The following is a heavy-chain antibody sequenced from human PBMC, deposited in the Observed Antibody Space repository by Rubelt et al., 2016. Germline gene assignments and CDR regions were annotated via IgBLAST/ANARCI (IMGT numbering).Heavy chain of an antibody. J-gene: IGHJ6*02. V-gene: IGHV3-23*03. CDR2: IYSGGST. CDR3: AKDGSYYGIDG. Sequence: EVQLLESGGGLVQPGGSLRLSCAASGFTFSSYAMSWVRQAPGKGLEWVSVIYSGGSTYYADSVKGRFTISRDNSKNTLYLQLHSLRVEDTAVYYCAKDGSYYGIDGWGQGTTVTVSS. CDR1: GFTFSSYA. D-gene: IGHD1-26*01.